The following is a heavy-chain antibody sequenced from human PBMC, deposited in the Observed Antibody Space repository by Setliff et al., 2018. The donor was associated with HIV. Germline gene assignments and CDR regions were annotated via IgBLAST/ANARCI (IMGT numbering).Heavy chain of an antibody. CDR1: GGTFNGYT. D-gene: IGHD5-18*01. Sequence: SVKVSCKASGGTFNGYTVSWVRQAPGQGLEWMGGIIPMFNIANHAQKFQGRATITADISTTTASMELRSLRSEDTAVYYCAGGWSENTVMVQVEYFRHWGQGTLVTVS. J-gene: IGHJ1*01. CDR3: AGGWSENTVMVQVEYFRH. CDR2: IIPMFNIA. V-gene: IGHV1-69*10.